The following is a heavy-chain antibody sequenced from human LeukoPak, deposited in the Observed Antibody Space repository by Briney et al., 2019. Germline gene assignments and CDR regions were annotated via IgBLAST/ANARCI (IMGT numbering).Heavy chain of an antibody. V-gene: IGHV4-59*01. Sequence: PSETLSLTCSVSGGSINGYYWSWIRQPPGKGLEWIGYIYYSGSTNYNPSLKSRVTISVDTSKNQFSLKLSSVTAADTAVYYCARKGGAASLLHWGQGTLVTVSS. D-gene: IGHD3-16*01. CDR1: GGSINGYY. J-gene: IGHJ4*02. CDR3: ARKGGAASLLH. CDR2: IYYSGST.